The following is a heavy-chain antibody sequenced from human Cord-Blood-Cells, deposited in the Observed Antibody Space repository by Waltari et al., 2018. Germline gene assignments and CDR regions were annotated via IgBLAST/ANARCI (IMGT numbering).Heavy chain of an antibody. V-gene: IGHV1-24*01. J-gene: IGHJ5*02. CDR2: IDPEEDET. CDR1: GYTLTELS. CDR3: ATDRSFGVVTNWFDP. Sequence: QVQLVQSGAEVKKPGASVKVSCQVSGYTLTELSMHWVRQAPGKGLEWMGGIDPEEDETMYAQNFQTRVTMTEDTSTDTAYMELSSLRSGDTAVYYCATDRSFGVVTNWFDPWGQGTLVTVSS. D-gene: IGHD3-3*01.